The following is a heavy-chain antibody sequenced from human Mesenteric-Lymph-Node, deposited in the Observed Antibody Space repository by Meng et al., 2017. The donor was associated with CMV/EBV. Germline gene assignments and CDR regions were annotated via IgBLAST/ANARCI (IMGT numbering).Heavy chain of an antibody. V-gene: IGHV3-23*01. CDR1: GFTFSNYW. Sequence: GGSLRLSCAASGFTFSNYWMSWVRQAPGKGLEWVSAILVDSVTTYYADSVKGRFTISRDNSKNTLYLQMNSLRAEDTAVYFCARRGQVWGQGTLVTVSS. CDR2: ILVDSVTT. CDR3: ARRGQV. J-gene: IGHJ4*02.